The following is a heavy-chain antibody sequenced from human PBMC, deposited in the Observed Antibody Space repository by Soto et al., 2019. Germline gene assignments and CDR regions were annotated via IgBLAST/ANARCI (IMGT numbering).Heavy chain of an antibody. Sequence: QVQLVQSGGEVKKPGASVKVSCKASGYSFTSYGICWVRQAPGRGLEWMGWISVYNGKTNYAQKLQGRVTMTTDTSTSTAYMELRNLGSDDTAVYYCARVWYSGGWTDFDYWGQGTVVTVSS. CDR2: ISVYNGKT. J-gene: IGHJ4*02. CDR1: GYSFTSYG. CDR3: ARVWYSGGWTDFDY. D-gene: IGHD6-19*01. V-gene: IGHV1-18*01.